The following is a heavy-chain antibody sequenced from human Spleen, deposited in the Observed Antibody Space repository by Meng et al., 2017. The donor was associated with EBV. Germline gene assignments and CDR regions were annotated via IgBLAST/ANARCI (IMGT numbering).Heavy chain of an antibody. J-gene: IGHJ4*02. V-gene: IGHV1-3*01. CDR2: INDGDGST. CDR1: GYIFTDYA. Sequence: VQVGHSGAEVQKPGASVKVSCKASGYIFTDYAMHWVRQAPGERLESMGWINDGDGSTKYSQRFQGRVTFTRDTSASTAYMELSSLKSEDTAVYYCAKLGGGRRGFWGQGTLVTVSS. D-gene: IGHD2-15*01. CDR3: AKLGGGRRGF.